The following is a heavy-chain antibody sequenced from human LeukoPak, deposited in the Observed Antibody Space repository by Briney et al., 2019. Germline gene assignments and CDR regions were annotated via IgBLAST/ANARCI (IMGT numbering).Heavy chain of an antibody. CDR3: ARDILPSGSRAFDI. D-gene: IGHD3-10*01. Sequence: GGSLRLSCAASGFTFSNYGMHWVRQAPGKGLEWVAVISYDGSIKYYADSVKGRFTISRDSSKNTLFLQMNSLRAEDTAVYYCARDILPSGSRAFDIWGQGTMVTVSS. CDR1: GFTFSNYG. CDR2: ISYDGSIK. V-gene: IGHV3-30*03. J-gene: IGHJ3*02.